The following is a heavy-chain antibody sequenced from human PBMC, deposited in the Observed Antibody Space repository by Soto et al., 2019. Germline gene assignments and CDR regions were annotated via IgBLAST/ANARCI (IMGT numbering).Heavy chain of an antibody. J-gene: IGHJ4*02. V-gene: IGHV3-48*01. CDR2: ISDSGSNT. CDR1: GFKISSSS. D-gene: IGHD6-13*01. CDR3: AKDLFPYSSSWYPDY. Sequence: GGSLRLSCAAFGFKISSSSMNWVRQAPGRGLEWVAYISDSGSNTLYADSVKGRFTVSRDNSKNTLYLQMNSLRAEDTAVYYCAKDLFPYSSSWYPDYWGQGTLVTVSS.